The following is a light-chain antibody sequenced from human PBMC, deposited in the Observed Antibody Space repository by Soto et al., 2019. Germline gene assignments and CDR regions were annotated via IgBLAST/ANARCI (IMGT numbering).Light chain of an antibody. Sequence: LHIAQSPCTHSASVGYRFTLTDEASQSIINWLAWYQQKPGKAPKLLIYDASSLESGVPSRFSGSGSVIEFTVAISSLQPDDFATYYCHQYKSDSWTFGQGTKVDIK. CDR3: HQYKSDSWT. CDR2: DAS. V-gene: IGKV1-5*01. CDR1: QSIINW. J-gene: IGKJ1*01.